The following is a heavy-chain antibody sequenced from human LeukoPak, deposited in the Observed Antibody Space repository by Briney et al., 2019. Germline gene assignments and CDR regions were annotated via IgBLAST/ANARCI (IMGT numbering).Heavy chain of an antibody. CDR2: ISAYNGNT. CDR1: GYTFTSYG. CDR3: ARGGDSSGWSYYYYYMDV. D-gene: IGHD6-19*01. J-gene: IGHJ6*03. Sequence: GASVKVSCKASGYTFTSYGISWVRQAPGQGLGWMGWISAYNGNTNYAQKLQGRVTMTTDTSTSTAYMELRSLRSDDTAVYYCARGGDSSGWSYYYYYMDVWGKGTTVTVSS. V-gene: IGHV1-18*01.